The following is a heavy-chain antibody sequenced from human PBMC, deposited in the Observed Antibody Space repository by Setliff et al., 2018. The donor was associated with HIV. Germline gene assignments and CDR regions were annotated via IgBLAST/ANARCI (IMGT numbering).Heavy chain of an antibody. J-gene: IGHJ2*01. CDR3: ARDEWGQWMVHWYFDL. D-gene: IGHD6-19*01. CDR2: IYYSGKT. Sequence: SLTCTVSGGSIRSSTYYWGWIRQPPGKGLEWIGSIYYSGKTNYNPSLKSRVTISIDTSKNQFSLKLSSVTAADTAVYYCARDEWGQWMVHWYFDLWGRGTVVTVSS. CDR1: GGSIRSSTYY. V-gene: IGHV4-39*07.